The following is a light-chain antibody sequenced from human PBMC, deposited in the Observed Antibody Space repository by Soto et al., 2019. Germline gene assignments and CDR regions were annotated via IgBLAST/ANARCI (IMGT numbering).Light chain of an antibody. V-gene: IGKV3-15*01. CDR2: GAS. CDR1: QSVNNN. Sequence: ETLMTQSPATLSVSPGERATLSCRASQSVNNNLAWYQQKLGQAPRVLIYGASTRATGIPARFTGSGSGTEFILPISSLQPDDFATYYCQHYNSYSEAFGQGTKVELK. CDR3: QHYNSYSEA. J-gene: IGKJ1*01.